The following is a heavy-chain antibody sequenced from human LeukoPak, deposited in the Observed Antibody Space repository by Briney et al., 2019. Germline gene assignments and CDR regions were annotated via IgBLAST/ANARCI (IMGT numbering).Heavy chain of an antibody. CDR1: GGTFSSYA. CDR2: MNPNSGNT. CDR3: ARKSRLQLVTGRYYYYMDV. Sequence: ASVKVSCKASGGTFSSYAISWVRQATGQGLEWMGWMNPNSGNTGYAQKFQGRVTITRNTSISTAYMELSSLRSEDTAVYYCARKSRLQLVTGRYYYYMDVWGKGTAVTVSS. V-gene: IGHV1-8*03. J-gene: IGHJ6*03. D-gene: IGHD6-6*01.